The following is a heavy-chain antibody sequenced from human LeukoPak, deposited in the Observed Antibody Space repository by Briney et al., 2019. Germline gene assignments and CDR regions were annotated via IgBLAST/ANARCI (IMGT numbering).Heavy chain of an antibody. CDR1: GGTFSSYA. CDR2: IIPIFGTA. Sequence: SVKVSCKASGGTFSSYAISWVRQAPGQGLEWMGGIIPIFGTANYAQKFQGRVTITADKSTSTAYMELSSPRSEDTAVYYCARLMVRGANWFDPWGQGTLVTVSS. CDR3: ARLMVRGANWFDP. J-gene: IGHJ5*02. V-gene: IGHV1-69*06. D-gene: IGHD3-10*01.